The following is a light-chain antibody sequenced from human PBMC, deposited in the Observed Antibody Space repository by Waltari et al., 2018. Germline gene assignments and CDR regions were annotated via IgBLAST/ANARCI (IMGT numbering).Light chain of an antibody. V-gene: IGKV1-39*01. CDR1: QRISRY. CDR2: GAT. CDR3: QQTYRTPRT. Sequence: DIQMTQSPSSLPASVGDRVTISCRASQRISRYLTWYQQKPGKAPRLLIYGATSLQSGVPSRFSRSVSGTDFTLTISSLQPEDFATYYCQQTYRTPRTFGQGTKVDI. J-gene: IGKJ1*01.